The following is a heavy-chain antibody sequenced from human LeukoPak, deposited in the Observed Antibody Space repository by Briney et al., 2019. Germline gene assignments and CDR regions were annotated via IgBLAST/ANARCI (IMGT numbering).Heavy chain of an antibody. J-gene: IGHJ4*02. Sequence: ASVKVSCKASGGTFSSYAISWVRQAPGQGLEWMGWVSAYNGNTNYAQKLQGRVTMTTDTSTSTAYMELRSLRSDDTAVYYCARDQSRYYYDSSGYCDYWGQGTLVTVSS. V-gene: IGHV1-18*01. D-gene: IGHD3-22*01. CDR3: ARDQSRYYYDSSGYCDY. CDR2: VSAYNGNT. CDR1: GGTFSSYA.